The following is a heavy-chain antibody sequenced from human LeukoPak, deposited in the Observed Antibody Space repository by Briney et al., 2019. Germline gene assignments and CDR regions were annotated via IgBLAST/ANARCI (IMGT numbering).Heavy chain of an antibody. V-gene: IGHV1-2*02. Sequence: EASVKVSCKASGYAFTGYYMHWVRQAPGQGLEWMGWINPNSGGTNYAQKFQGRVTMTRDTSISTAYMELSRPRSDDTAVYYCASCSSSWYLFDYWGQGTLVTVSS. CDR3: ASCSSSWYLFDY. CDR1: GYAFTGYY. CDR2: INPNSGGT. D-gene: IGHD6-13*01. J-gene: IGHJ4*02.